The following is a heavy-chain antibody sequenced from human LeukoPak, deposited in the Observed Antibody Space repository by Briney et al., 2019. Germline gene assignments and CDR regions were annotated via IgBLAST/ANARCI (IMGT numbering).Heavy chain of an antibody. J-gene: IGHJ4*02. CDR2: IGTAGDT. Sequence: GGSLRLSCAASGFTFSNYDMHWVRQATGKGLEWVSGIGTAGDTYYPDSVEGRFTISRENAKNSLYLQMNSLRAEDTAVYYCARDRPDYGAERFAYWGQGTLVTVSS. CDR1: GFTFSNYD. D-gene: IGHD4-17*01. CDR3: ARDRPDYGAERFAY. V-gene: IGHV3-13*01.